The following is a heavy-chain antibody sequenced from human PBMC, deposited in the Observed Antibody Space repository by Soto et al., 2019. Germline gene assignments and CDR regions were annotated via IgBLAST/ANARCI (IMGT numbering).Heavy chain of an antibody. Sequence: QVQLVQSGAEVKKPGSSVKVSCKASGGTFSSYAISWVRQAPGQGLEWMGGIIPIFGTADYAQKFQGRVTITADESTSTAYMELSRLTSEATAVYYCASHSGSSPEGRYYYGMDVWGQGTTVTVSS. D-gene: IGHD1-26*01. CDR2: IIPIFGTA. CDR3: ASHSGSSPEGRYYYGMDV. J-gene: IGHJ6*02. CDR1: GGTFSSYA. V-gene: IGHV1-69*12.